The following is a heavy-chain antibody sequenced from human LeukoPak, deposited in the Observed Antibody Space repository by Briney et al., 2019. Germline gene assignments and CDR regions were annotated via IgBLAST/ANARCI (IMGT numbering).Heavy chain of an antibody. V-gene: IGHV3-11*03. J-gene: IGHJ4*02. CDR2: ISSSSSYT. D-gene: IGHD6-13*01. CDR3: ARPAVGRTAAGNRDYHFDY. Sequence: PGGSLRLSCAASGFTFSDYYMSWIRQAPGKGLEWISYISSSSSYTNYADSVKGRFTISRDNAKNSLYLQMNSLRAEDTAVYYCARPAVGRTAAGNRDYHFDYWGQGTLVTVSS. CDR1: GFTFSDYY.